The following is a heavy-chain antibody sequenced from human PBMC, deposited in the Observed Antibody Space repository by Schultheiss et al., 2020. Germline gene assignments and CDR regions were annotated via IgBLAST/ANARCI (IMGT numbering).Heavy chain of an antibody. J-gene: IGHJ3*02. V-gene: IGHV3-11*04. D-gene: IGHD7-27*01. CDR1: GFTFSDYY. CDR3: AKTNWGTVDI. CDR2: ISSSGSTI. Sequence: WGSLRLSCAASGFTFSDYYVSWIRQAPGKGLEWVSYISSSGSTIYYADSVKGRFTISRDNSKNSLSLQMNSLKDEDTAVYYCAKTNWGTVDIWGQGTMVTVSS.